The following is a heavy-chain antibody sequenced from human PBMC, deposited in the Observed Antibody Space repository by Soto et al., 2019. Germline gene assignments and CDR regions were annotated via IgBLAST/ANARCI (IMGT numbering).Heavy chain of an antibody. CDR2: IIPILGIA. CDR1: GGTFSSYT. V-gene: IGHV1-69*04. Sequence: SVKVSCKASGGTFSSYTISWVRQAPGQGLEWMGRIIPILGIANYAQKFQGRVTITADKSTSTAYMELSSLRSEDTAVYYCARDRSEDYDILTGQAAFDYWGQGTLVTVSS. CDR3: ARDRSEDYDILTGQAAFDY. D-gene: IGHD3-9*01. J-gene: IGHJ4*02.